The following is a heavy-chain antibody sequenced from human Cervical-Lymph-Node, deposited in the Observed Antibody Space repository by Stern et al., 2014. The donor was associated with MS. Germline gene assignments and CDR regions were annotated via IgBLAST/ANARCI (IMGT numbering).Heavy chain of an antibody. D-gene: IGHD4-17*01. J-gene: IGHJ6*02. CDR2: IYYSGST. Sequence: QLQLQESGPGLVKPSETLSLTCTVSGGSISSYYWSWIRQPPGKGLEWIGYIYYSGSTNYNPFLKSRVTISVDTSKNQFSLKLSSVTAADTAVYYCARTYGDTDYYYYGMDVWGQGTTVTVSS. V-gene: IGHV4-59*01. CDR1: GGSISSYY. CDR3: ARTYGDTDYYYYGMDV.